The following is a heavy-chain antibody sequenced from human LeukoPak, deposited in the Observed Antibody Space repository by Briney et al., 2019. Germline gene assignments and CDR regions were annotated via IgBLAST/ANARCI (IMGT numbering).Heavy chain of an antibody. J-gene: IGHJ4*02. CDR2: INHSGST. V-gene: IGHV4-34*01. CDR1: GGSFRGYY. CDR3: ASTERCSTTCPLDY. Sequence: AETLSLTCAVYGGSFRGYYWRWIRQPPRKGLEWIGEINHSGSTNYNPSLKSRVTISLDTSMKKFSLKLNSVTAADTAVYYCASTERCSTTCPLDYWGQGTLVTVSS. D-gene: IGHD2-2*01.